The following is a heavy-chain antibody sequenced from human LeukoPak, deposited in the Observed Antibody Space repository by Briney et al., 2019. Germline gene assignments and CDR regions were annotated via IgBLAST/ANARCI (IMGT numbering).Heavy chain of an antibody. CDR2: IRSDGRNT. J-gene: IGHJ4*02. CDR1: GVTFNNFG. CDR3: AREGAARNFDY. V-gene: IGHV3-30*02. D-gene: IGHD6-6*01. Sequence: GGSLRLSCAASGVTFNNFGIHWVRQAPGSGLEWVTFIRSDGRNTYFADSVKGRFTITRDNSKNTVFLQMNSLRAEDTAVYYCAREGAARNFDYWGQGILVTVSS.